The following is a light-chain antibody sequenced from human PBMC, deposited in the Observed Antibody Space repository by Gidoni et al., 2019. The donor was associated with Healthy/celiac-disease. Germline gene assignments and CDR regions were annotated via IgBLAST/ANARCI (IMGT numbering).Light chain of an antibody. Sequence: TQMTQSPSSLSASVGDRVTITCRASQSISSYLNWYQQKPGKAPKLLIYAASSLQSGVPPRFSGSGSGTDFTLTISSLQPEDFATYYCQRSYSTPPVTFGQGTKVEIK. V-gene: IGKV1-39*01. J-gene: IGKJ1*01. CDR3: QRSYSTPPVT. CDR1: QSISSY. CDR2: AAS.